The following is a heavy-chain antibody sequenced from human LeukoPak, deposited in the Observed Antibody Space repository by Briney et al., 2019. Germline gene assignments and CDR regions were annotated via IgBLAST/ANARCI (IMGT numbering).Heavy chain of an antibody. V-gene: IGHV3-23*01. CDR2: FSGSGGST. J-gene: IGHJ4*02. Sequence: PGGALRQSYAASGVTFSCYAMSWVRQAPVKGLEWVSAFSGSGGSTYYADSVKGRFTISRDNSKNTLYLQMNSLRAEDTAVYYCAKDQRVVQPYYFDYWGQGTLVTVSS. D-gene: IGHD3-3*01. CDR3: AKDQRVVQPYYFDY. CDR1: GVTFSCYA.